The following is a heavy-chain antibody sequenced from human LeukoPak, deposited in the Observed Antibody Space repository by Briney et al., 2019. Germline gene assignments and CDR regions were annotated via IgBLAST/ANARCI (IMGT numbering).Heavy chain of an antibody. D-gene: IGHD2-2*01. CDR2: IGGSGGDT. V-gene: IGHV3-23*01. CDR3: AKDFVVVPGLVNYFDS. Sequence: PGGSLRLSCAASGFTFSNHGMNWVRQAPGKGLEWVSVIGGSGGDTYYADSVKGRFTISRDNSKNRLYLRMNSLRAEDTALYYCAKDFVVVPGLVNYFDSWGQGTLVTVSS. J-gene: IGHJ4*02. CDR1: GFTFSNHG.